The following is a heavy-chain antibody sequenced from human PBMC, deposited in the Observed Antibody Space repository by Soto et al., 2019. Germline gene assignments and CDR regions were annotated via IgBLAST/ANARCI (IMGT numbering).Heavy chain of an antibody. CDR1: GGSISSYY. Sequence: ETLSLTCTVSGGSISSYYWSWIRQPPGKGLEWIGYIYYSGSTNYNPSLKSRVTISVDTSKNQFSLKLSSVTAADTAVYYCTRDVRVRAEQWLVPGWFDPWGQGTLVTVAS. V-gene: IGHV4-59*01. CDR3: TRDVRVRAEQWLVPGWFDP. CDR2: IYYSGST. D-gene: IGHD6-19*01. J-gene: IGHJ5*02.